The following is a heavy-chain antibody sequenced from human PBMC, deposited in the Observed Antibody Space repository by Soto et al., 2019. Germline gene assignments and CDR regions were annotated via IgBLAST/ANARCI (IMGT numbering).Heavy chain of an antibody. V-gene: IGHV3-74*03. D-gene: IGHD4-17*01. CDR1: GFDFSNYW. Sequence: GGSLRLSCGASGFDFSNYWMHWVRQAPGKGLVWVSRINGDGSDIKYADSVKGRFTISRDNAKNTVYLQMNSLRADDTAVYYCARDQTTGDWFDAWGQGALVTVPS. CDR2: INGDGSDI. J-gene: IGHJ5*02. CDR3: ARDQTTGDWFDA.